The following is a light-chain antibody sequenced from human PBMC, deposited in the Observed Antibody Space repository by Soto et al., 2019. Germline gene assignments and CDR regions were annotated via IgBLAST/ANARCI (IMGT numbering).Light chain of an antibody. CDR3: QQYNSYSPWT. Sequence: DIQMTQSPSTLSASVGDRVTITCRASQNVNKWLAWFQQKPGKVPKLLIFDASTLQTGVPSRLGGGGSGTEFTLTISGLQPDDFATYYCQQYNSYSPWTFGPGTKVEI. V-gene: IGKV1-5*01. J-gene: IGKJ1*01. CDR2: DAS. CDR1: QNVNKW.